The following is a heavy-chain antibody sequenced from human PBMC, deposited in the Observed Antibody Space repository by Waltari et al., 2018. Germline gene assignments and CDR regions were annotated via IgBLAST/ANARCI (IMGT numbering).Heavy chain of an antibody. Sequence: EVQLVESGGGLIQPGGSLRLSCAASRFSVSSTYMNWVRQAPGKGLEWVSIIYSGGSTYYADSVKGRFTISRDSSKNTVYLQMNSLRAEDTAVYYCARAKTPPAPFHYFGMDVWGQGTTVAVS. J-gene: IGHJ6*02. D-gene: IGHD2-2*01. V-gene: IGHV3-53*01. CDR3: ARAKTPPAPFHYFGMDV. CDR1: RFSVSSTY. CDR2: IYSGGST.